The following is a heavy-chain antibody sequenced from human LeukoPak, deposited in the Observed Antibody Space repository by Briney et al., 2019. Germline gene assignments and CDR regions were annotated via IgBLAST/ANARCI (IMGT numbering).Heavy chain of an antibody. D-gene: IGHD5-18*01. Sequence: RRSLRLSCAASGFTFSSYAMHWVRQAPGKGLEWVAVISYDGSNKYYADSLKGRFTISRDNSKNTLYLQMNSLRAEDTAVYYWAREYSDDPYYYYYMDVWGKGTTVTVSS. CDR2: ISYDGSNK. CDR1: GFTFSSYA. V-gene: IGHV3-30*04. J-gene: IGHJ6*03. CDR3: AREYSDDPYYYYYMDV.